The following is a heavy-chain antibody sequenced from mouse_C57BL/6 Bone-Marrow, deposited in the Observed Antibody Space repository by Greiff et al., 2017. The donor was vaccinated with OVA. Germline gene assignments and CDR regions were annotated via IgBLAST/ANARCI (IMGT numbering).Heavy chain of an antibody. V-gene: IGHV3-6*01. J-gene: IGHJ4*01. D-gene: IGHD2-5*01. CDR3: ARGDSNYGGAMDY. Sequence: EVQVVESGPGLVKPSQSLSLTCSVTGYSITSGYYWNWIRQFPGNKLEWMGYISYDGSNNYNPSLKNRISITRDTSKNQFFLKLNSVTTEDTATYYCARGDSNYGGAMDYWGQGTSVTVSS. CDR1: GYSITSGYY. CDR2: ISYDGSN.